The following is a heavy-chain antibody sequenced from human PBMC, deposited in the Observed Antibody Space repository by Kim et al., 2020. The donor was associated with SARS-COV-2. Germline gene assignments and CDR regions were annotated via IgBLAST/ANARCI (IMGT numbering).Heavy chain of an antibody. CDR1: GFTFSSYG. J-gene: IGHJ4*02. CDR3: ARSDYGGNSALDY. CDR2: IWYDGSNK. Sequence: GGSLRLSCAASGFTFSSYGMHWVRQAPGKGLEWVAVIWYDGSNKYYADSVKGRFTISRDNSKNTLYLQMNSLRAEDTAVYYCARSDYGGNSALDYWGQGTLVTVSS. V-gene: IGHV3-33*01. D-gene: IGHD4-17*01.